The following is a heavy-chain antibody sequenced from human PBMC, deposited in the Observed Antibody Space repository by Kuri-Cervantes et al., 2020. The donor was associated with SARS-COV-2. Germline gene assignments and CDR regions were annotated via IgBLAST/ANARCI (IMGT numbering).Heavy chain of an antibody. V-gene: IGHV3-33*01. D-gene: IGHD4-23*01. CDR1: GFTFSSYA. Sequence: GESLKISCAASGFTFSSYAMHWVRQAPGKGLEWVAVIWYDGSNKYHADSVKGRFTISRDNSKNTLYLQMNILRAEDTAVYYCSRSLYGGTSWYYGMDVWGQGTTVTVSS. CDR2: IWYDGSNK. CDR3: SRSLYGGTSWYYGMDV. J-gene: IGHJ6*02.